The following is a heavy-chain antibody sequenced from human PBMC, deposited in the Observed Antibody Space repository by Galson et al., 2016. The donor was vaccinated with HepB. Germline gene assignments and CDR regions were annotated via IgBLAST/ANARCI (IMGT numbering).Heavy chain of an antibody. CDR2: ISPVLPIA. CDR3: TREFSGRSSTTCYLRFDP. Sequence: SVKVSCKASGGTFSNYAISWVRQAPGQGLEWMGGISPVLPIANYAQKFKGRVKITADKPTTTPYMHLSSLTSDDTAVYYCTREFSGRSSTTCYLRFDPWGQGTLVTVSS. D-gene: IGHD2-2*01. V-gene: IGHV1-69*10. J-gene: IGHJ5*02. CDR1: GGTFSNYA.